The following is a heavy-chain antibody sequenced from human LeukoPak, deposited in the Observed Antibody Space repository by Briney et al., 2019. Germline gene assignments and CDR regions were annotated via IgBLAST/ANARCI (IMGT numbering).Heavy chain of an antibody. CDR1: GLSFSSLS. CDR3: AKDQFKRRTAALGTEYGMDV. CDR2: TRGGGGST. D-gene: IGHD6-25*01. V-gene: IGHV3-23*01. J-gene: IGHJ6*02. Sequence: GGSLCPACAVSGLSFSSLSIAWVSQAAGRGRGWVSGTRGGGGSTVYADSVKGRFTISRDNSKNTLNLQMSSLRAKDTAVEYCAKDQFKRRTAALGTEYGMDVWGQGTTVTVSS.